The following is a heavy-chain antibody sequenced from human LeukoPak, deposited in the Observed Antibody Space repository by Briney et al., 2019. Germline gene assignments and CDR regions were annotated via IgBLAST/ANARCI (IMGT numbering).Heavy chain of an antibody. J-gene: IGHJ4*02. CDR3: AKDSSGWSNYFDY. Sequence: GGSLRLSCAASGFTFSSYGIHWVRQAPGKGLEWVAFIRYDGSNKYDADSVKGRFTISRDNSKNTLYLQMNSLRPEETAVYYCAKDSSGWSNYFDYWGQGTLVTVSS. D-gene: IGHD6-19*01. CDR1: GFTFSSYG. V-gene: IGHV3-30*02. CDR2: IRYDGSNK.